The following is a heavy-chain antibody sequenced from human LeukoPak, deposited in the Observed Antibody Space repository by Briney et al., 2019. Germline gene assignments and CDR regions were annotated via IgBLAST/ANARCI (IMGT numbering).Heavy chain of an antibody. Sequence: GGSLRLSCAASGFTFSSYSMNWVRQAPGKGLEWVSSIRSSSSYIYYADSVKGRFTISRDNAKNSLYLQMNSLRAEDTAVYYCARDGGVTIFGVVISYGMDVWGQGTTVTVSS. CDR1: GFTFSSYS. CDR3: ARDGGVTIFGVVISYGMDV. V-gene: IGHV3-21*01. J-gene: IGHJ6*02. CDR2: IRSSSSYI. D-gene: IGHD3-3*01.